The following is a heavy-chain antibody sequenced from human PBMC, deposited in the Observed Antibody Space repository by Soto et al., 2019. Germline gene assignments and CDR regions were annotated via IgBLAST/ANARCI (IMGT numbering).Heavy chain of an antibody. D-gene: IGHD6-19*01. CDR2: INHSGST. CDR1: GGSFSGYY. Sequence: QVQLQQWGAGLLKPSETLSLTCAVYGGSFSGYYWSWIRQPPGKGLEWIGEINHSGSTNYNPSLTSRVTISVDTSKNQFSLKLSSVTAADTAVYYCARAPSSGWSHYFDYWGQGTLVTVSS. V-gene: IGHV4-34*01. CDR3: ARAPSSGWSHYFDY. J-gene: IGHJ4*02.